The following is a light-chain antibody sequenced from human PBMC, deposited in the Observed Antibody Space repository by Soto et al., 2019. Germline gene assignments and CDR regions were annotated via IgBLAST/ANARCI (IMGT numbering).Light chain of an antibody. V-gene: IGLV1-40*01. Sequence: QSVLTQPPSVSGALGQRVTISCTGSSSNIVVIYDVHWYQQLPGTAPKLLIYGNTNRPSGVPDRFSGSKSGTSASLAITGLQAEDEADYSCQSYDSSLSGWVFGGGTKLPVL. J-gene: IGLJ3*02. CDR3: QSYDSSLSGWV. CDR2: GNT. CDR1: SSNIVVIYD.